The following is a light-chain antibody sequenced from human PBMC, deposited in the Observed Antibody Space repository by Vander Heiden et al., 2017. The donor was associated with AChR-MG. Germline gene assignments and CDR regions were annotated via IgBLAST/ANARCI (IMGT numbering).Light chain of an antibody. V-gene: IGLV2-8*01. CDR3: SSYEGTNNLVV. J-gene: IGLJ2*01. CDR1: SSDIGAYDY. Sequence: QSALTQPPSASGSPGQSVTISCTGTSSDIGAYDYVSWYQQHTGKAPKLMIYEVNQRPSGVPDRFSGSKSGNTASLTVSGLQAEDEADYYCSSYEGTNNLVVFGGGTQLTVL. CDR2: EVN.